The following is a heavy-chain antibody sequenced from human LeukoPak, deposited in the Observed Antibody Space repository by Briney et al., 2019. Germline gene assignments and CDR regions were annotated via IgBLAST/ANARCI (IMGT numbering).Heavy chain of an antibody. Sequence: GGSLRLSCAASGFTFSSYSMNWVRQAPGKGLEWAAVIWYDGSNKYYADSVKGRFTISRDNSKNTLYLQMNSLRAEDTAVYYCARAMIVVARTAFDIWGQGTMVTVSS. D-gene: IGHD3-22*01. V-gene: IGHV3-33*08. CDR3: ARAMIVVARTAFDI. J-gene: IGHJ3*02. CDR1: GFTFSSYS. CDR2: IWYDGSNK.